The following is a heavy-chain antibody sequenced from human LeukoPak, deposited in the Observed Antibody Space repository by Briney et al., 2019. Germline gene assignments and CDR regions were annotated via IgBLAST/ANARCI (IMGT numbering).Heavy chain of an antibody. J-gene: IGHJ5*02. V-gene: IGHV1-69*13. Sequence: ASVKVSCKASGGTFSSYAISWVRQAPGQGLEWMGGIIPIFGTANYAQKFQGRVTITADESTSTAYMELSRLRSDDTAVYYCAREYSGSYFNLFDPWSQGTLVTVS. CDR1: GGTFSSYA. D-gene: IGHD1-26*01. CDR2: IIPIFGTA. CDR3: AREYSGSYFNLFDP.